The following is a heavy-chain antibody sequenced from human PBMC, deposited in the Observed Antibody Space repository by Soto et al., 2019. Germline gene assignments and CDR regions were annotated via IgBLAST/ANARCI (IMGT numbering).Heavy chain of an antibody. D-gene: IGHD3-3*01. CDR1: GFAFSSYW. V-gene: IGHV3-74*01. CDR3: ARDPYYDFWSGYPAYFDY. CDR2: INSDGSST. J-gene: IGHJ4*02. Sequence: GGSLRLSCAASGFAFSSYWMHWGRQAPGKGLVWVSRINSDGSSTSYADSVKGRFTISRDNAKNTLYLQMNSLRAEDTAVYYCARDPYYDFWSGYPAYFDYWGQGT.